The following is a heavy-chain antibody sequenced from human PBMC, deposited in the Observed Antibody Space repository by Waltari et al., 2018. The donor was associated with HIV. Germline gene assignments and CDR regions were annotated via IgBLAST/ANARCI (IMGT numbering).Heavy chain of an antibody. CDR1: GFTFSSYW. D-gene: IGHD1-26*01. V-gene: IGHV3-7*01. CDR3: ARVSGTLFS. Sequence: EVQLVESGGGLVKPGGSLRLSCAASGFTFSSYWMGWVRQSPGKGLEWVANIKADESEKNDLDSVKCRFTISRDNAKNSLYLLMNSLRAEDTAVYYSARVSGTLFSWGQGTLVTVSS. J-gene: IGHJ5*02. CDR2: IKADESEK.